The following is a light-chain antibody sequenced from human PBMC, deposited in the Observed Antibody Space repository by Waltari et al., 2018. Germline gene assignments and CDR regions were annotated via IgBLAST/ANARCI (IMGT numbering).Light chain of an antibody. CDR2: DVT. V-gene: IGLV2-11*01. CDR3: CSYAGSYTWV. J-gene: IGLJ3*02. Sequence: SALTQPRSVSGSPGQSVTISCTGTTNDLGSYYSVSWYQQHPGKAPKLIILDVTKRPSGVPDRLSGSKSGNTASLTISGLRAEDEAEYYCCSYAGSYTWVFGGGTKLTVV. CDR1: TNDLGSYYS.